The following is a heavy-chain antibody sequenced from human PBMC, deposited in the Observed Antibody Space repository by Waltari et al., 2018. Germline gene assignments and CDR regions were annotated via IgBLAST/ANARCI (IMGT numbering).Heavy chain of an antibody. CDR3: ARGEGWFDP. CDR2: IYYSGST. Sequence: QVQLQESGPGLVKPSETLSLTCTVSGGTLSSYYWSWIRQPPGKGLEWIGYIYYSGSTNYNPSLKSRVTISVDTSKNQFSLKLSSVTAADTAVYYCARGEGWFDPWGQGTLVTVSS. CDR1: GGTLSSYY. V-gene: IGHV4-59*01. D-gene: IGHD1-26*01. J-gene: IGHJ5*02.